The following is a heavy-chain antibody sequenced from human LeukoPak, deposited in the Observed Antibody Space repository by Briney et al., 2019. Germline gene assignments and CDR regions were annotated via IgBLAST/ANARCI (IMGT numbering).Heavy chain of an antibody. CDR3: ARGPGIAVAGPNVYYFDY. V-gene: IGHV4-34*01. Sequence: SETLSLTCAVYGGSFSGYYWSWIRQPPGKGLEWIGEINHSGSTNYDPSLKSRVTISVDTSKNQFSLKLSSVTAADTAVYYCARGPGIAVAGPNVYYFDYWGQGTLSPSPQ. J-gene: IGHJ4*02. CDR1: GGSFSGYY. CDR2: INHSGST. D-gene: IGHD6-19*01.